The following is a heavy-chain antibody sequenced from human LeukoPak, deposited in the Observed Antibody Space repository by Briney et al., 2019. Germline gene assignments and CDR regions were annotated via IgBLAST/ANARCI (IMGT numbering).Heavy chain of an antibody. CDR1: GFTFSSYE. Sequence: GGSLRLSCAASGFTFSSYEMNWVHQAPGKGLEWVSYITSSGSTTYYADSVKGRFTISRDNAKNSLYLQMNSLRADDTAVYYCARDRDSRWDFDLWGRGTLVTVSS. D-gene: IGHD3-22*01. CDR2: ITSSGSTT. CDR3: ARDRDSRWDFDL. J-gene: IGHJ2*01. V-gene: IGHV3-48*03.